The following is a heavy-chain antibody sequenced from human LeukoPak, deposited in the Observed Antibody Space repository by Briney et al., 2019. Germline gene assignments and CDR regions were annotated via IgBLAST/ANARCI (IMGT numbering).Heavy chain of an antibody. J-gene: IGHJ6*04. Sequence: GGSLRLSCAASGFTFSSYGMHWVRQAPGKGLEWVAFIRYDGSNKYYADSVKGRFTISRDNSKNTLYLQMNSLRAEDTAVYYCARAPKTGTTRKLPLTVWGKGTTVTVSS. D-gene: IGHD1-1*01. CDR3: ARAPKTGTTRKLPLTV. CDR2: IRYDGSNK. V-gene: IGHV3-30*02. CDR1: GFTFSSYG.